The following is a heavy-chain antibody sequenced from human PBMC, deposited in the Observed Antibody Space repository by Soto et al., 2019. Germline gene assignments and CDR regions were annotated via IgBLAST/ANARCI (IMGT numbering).Heavy chain of an antibody. V-gene: IGHV4-30-4*01. CDR1: GGSISSGDDY. Sequence: SETLSLTCTVSGGSISSGDDYWSWIRQPPGKGLEWIGYIYYSGSTYYNPSLKSRVTISVDTSKNQFSLKLSSVTAADTAVYYCAREGPYYGYLLDYWGQGTLVTVSS. J-gene: IGHJ4*02. CDR3: AREGPYYGYLLDY. CDR2: IYYSGST. D-gene: IGHD2-2*03.